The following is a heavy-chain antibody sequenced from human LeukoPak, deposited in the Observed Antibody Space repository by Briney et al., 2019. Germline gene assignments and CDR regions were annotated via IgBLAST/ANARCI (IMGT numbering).Heavy chain of an antibody. V-gene: IGHV3-73*01. D-gene: IGHD6-19*01. Sequence: GGSLRLSCAASGFTFSGSAMHWVRQASGKGLEWIGRIKSKTNSYATAYAVSVKGRFTISRDDSKNTAYLQMNSLKTEDTAVYYCTSTGYSSGWYMDYYYYMDVWGKGTTVTVSS. CDR3: TSTGYSSGWYMDYYYYMDV. J-gene: IGHJ6*03. CDR1: GFTFSGSA. CDR2: IKSKTNSYAT.